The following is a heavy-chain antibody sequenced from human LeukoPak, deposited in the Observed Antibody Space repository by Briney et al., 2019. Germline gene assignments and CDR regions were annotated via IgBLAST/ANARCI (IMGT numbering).Heavy chain of an antibody. Sequence: GGSLRLSCAASGFTFDDYAMHWVRQAPGKGLEGASGISWNSGSIGYADSVKGRFTISRDNAKNSLYLQMNSLRAEDTALYYCAKDLGGSGSWYYFDYWGQGTLVTVSS. V-gene: IGHV3-9*01. CDR1: GFTFDDYA. CDR3: AKDLGGSGSWYYFDY. CDR2: ISWNSGSI. J-gene: IGHJ4*02. D-gene: IGHD3-10*01.